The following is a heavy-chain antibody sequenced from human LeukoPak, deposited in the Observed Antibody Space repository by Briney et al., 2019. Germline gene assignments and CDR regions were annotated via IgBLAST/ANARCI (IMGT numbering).Heavy chain of an antibody. D-gene: IGHD3-10*01. J-gene: IGHJ2*01. CDR2: IFYTGST. V-gene: IGHV4-39*07. Sequence: SETLSLTCTVSGASISSGSDYWGWIRQPPGKGLEWIGTIFYTGSTYYNPSLKSRVTISLDTSTDQFSLRLSSVTAADTAVYYCARVPGSRYFDLWGRGTLVTVSS. CDR3: ARVPGSRYFDL. CDR1: GASISSGSDY.